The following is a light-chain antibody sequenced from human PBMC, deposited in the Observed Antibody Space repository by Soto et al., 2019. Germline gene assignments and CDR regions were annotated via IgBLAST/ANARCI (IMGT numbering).Light chain of an antibody. CDR3: QQYNSYSMYS. J-gene: IGKJ2*03. Sequence: DIQMTQSPSTLSASVGDRVTITCRATQSISKWLAWYQQKPGKAPRLLIYEASVLEGGVPSRFSGSGSGTEFTLTISSLQTDDSATYYCQQYNSYSMYSFGQGTKLETK. CDR1: QSISKW. CDR2: EAS. V-gene: IGKV1-5*03.